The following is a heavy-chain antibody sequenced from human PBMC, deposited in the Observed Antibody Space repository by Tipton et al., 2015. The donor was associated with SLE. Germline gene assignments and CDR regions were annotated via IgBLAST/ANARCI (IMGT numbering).Heavy chain of an antibody. CDR2: IYHSGSD. D-gene: IGHD3-3*01. Sequence: TLSLTCTVSGYSVSSGYYWGWIRQPPGKGLEWIGNIYHSGSDYYNPSLKSRVTISLDTSKNQFSLELSSVTAADTAVYYCARARRGLRFLEWFYFDYWGQGTLVTVSS. J-gene: IGHJ4*02. V-gene: IGHV4-38-2*02. CDR1: GYSVSSGYY. CDR3: ARARRGLRFLEWFYFDY.